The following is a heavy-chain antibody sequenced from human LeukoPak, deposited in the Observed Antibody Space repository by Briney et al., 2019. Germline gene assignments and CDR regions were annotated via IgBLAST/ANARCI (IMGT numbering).Heavy chain of an antibody. V-gene: IGHV4-59*01. CDR2: IYYSGST. J-gene: IGHJ4*02. Sequence: SETLSLTCSVSGGSISSYYWSWIRQPPGKGLEWIGYIYYSGSTNYNPSLKSRVTISVDTSKNQFSLKLSSVTAADTAVYYCARVPLESIVVVTAPEDYWGQGTLVTVSS. D-gene: IGHD2-21*02. CDR3: ARVPLESIVVVTAPEDY. CDR1: GGSISSYY.